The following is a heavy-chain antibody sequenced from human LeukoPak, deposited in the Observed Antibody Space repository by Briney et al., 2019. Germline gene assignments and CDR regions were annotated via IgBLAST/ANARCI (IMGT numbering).Heavy chain of an antibody. CDR3: ARGSHDFDY. CDR1: GFTFSNYW. Sequence: GGSQRLSCAASGFTFSNYWMHWVRQAPGKGLVWVSRINSDGSSTNYADSVKGRFTISRDNAKNTLYLQMNSLRDEETAVYYYARGSHDFDYWGQGTLVTVSS. J-gene: IGHJ4*02. CDR2: INSDGSST. V-gene: IGHV3-74*01.